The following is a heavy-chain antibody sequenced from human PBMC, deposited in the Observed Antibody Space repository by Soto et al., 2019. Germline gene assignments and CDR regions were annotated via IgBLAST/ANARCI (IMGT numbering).Heavy chain of an antibody. CDR2: IIPIFGTT. CDR3: ARDRGYSDYTYYYYGMDV. Sequence: SVKVSCKASGGAFSNYAINWVRQAPGQGLEWMGGIIPIFGTTTYAQKFQGTVTIIADKSTSTAYMDLSSLRSEDTAVYYCARDRGYSDYTYYYYGMDVWGQGTTVTVSS. D-gene: IGHD5-12*01. CDR1: GGAFSNYA. J-gene: IGHJ6*02. V-gene: IGHV1-69*06.